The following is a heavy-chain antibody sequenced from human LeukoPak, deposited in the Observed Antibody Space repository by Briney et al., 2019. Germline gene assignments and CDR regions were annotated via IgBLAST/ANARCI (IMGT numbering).Heavy chain of an antibody. V-gene: IGHV3-74*01. D-gene: IGHD2-2*01. Sequence: PGGSLRLSCVASGFTFSSYWMHWVRQAPGEGLVWVSRINSDGSTTTYADSVKGRFTISRDKSNDTLYLQMNSLRAEDTAVYYCAKSTSPKYYYYMDVWGKGTTVTISS. CDR3: AKSTSPKYYYYMDV. CDR1: GFTFSSYW. CDR2: INSDGSTT. J-gene: IGHJ6*03.